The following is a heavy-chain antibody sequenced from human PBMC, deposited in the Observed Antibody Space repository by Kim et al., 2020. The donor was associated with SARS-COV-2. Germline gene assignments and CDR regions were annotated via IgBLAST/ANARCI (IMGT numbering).Heavy chain of an antibody. CDR2: IYYSGNT. CDR3: ARLSSIDNESRGHYFDF. Sequence: SETLSLTCTVAGGSISSGGVYWSWIRQHPGKGLEWIGYIYYSGNTYYSPSLKSRVSMSVDTSKNQFFLRLTSVTAADTAVYYCARLSSIDNESRGHYFDFWGQGTLVNVSS. V-gene: IGHV4-31*03. J-gene: IGHJ4*02. D-gene: IGHD2-15*01. CDR1: GGSISSGGVY.